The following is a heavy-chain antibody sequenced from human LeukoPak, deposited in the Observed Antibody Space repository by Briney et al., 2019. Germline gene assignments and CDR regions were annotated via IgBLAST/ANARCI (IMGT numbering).Heavy chain of an antibody. J-gene: IGHJ6*02. CDR1: GGSISSFY. CDR3: ARDRMVRGYGMDV. D-gene: IGHD3-10*01. Sequence: SETLSLTCTVSGGSISSFYWSWIRQPAGKGLEWIGHIYTSGSTNYNPSLKSRVTMSVDTSKNQFSLKLSSVTAADTAVYYCARDRMVRGYGMDVWGQGTTVTVSS. CDR2: IYTSGST. V-gene: IGHV4-4*07.